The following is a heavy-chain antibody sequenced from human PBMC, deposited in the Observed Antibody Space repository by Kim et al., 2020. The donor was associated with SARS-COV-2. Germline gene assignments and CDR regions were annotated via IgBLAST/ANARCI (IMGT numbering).Heavy chain of an antibody. CDR2: ISGYSGNT. J-gene: IGHJ4*01. V-gene: IGHV1-18*01. CDR1: GYTFTSYG. D-gene: IGHD3-9*01. CDR3: ARDTEGLHYFAWVQYFDH. Sequence: ASVKVSCKASGYTFTSYGISWVRQAPGQGLEWVGRISGYSGNTNYAQKLQGRVTMTTDTSTSTAYMELRSLRSDDTAVYYCARDTEGLHYFAWVQYFDHW.